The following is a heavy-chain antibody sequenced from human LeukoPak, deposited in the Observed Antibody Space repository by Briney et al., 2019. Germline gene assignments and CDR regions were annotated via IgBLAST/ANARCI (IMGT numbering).Heavy chain of an antibody. J-gene: IGHJ4*02. Sequence: PSETLSLTCTVSDGSISSSSYYWNWIRQPPGKGLEWIGSVNYGGPTYYNPSLKSRVTISVDTSRNQFSLKLSSVTAADTSVYYCGRHDSGTYYRFDYWGQGSLVTVSS. V-gene: IGHV4-39*01. CDR1: DGSISSSSYY. CDR3: GRHDSGTYYRFDY. CDR2: VNYGGPT. D-gene: IGHD1-26*01.